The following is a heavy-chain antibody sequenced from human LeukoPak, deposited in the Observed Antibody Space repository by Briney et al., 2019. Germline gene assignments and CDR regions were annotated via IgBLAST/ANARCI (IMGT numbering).Heavy chain of an antibody. D-gene: IGHD4-23*01. CDR2: VGTDGTST. V-gene: IGHV3-74*01. CDR3: ARDKYGGNSNAFDI. Sequence: GGSLRLSCAASGFTFSNYWMHWVRQVPGKGLVWVSRVGTDGTSTTYADYAEGRFTISRDNAKNTLFLQMNSLRAEDTAVYYCARDKYGGNSNAFDIWGQGTLVTVSS. CDR1: GFTFSNYW. J-gene: IGHJ3*02.